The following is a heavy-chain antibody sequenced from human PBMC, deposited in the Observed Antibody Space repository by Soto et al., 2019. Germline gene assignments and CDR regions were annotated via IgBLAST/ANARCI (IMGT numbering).Heavy chain of an antibody. CDR1: GFTFSSYD. CDR2: IGTAGDT. Sequence: GGSLRLSCAASGFTFSSYDMHWVRQATGKGLEWVSAIGTAGDTYYPGSVKGRFTISRENAKNSLFLQMNSLRAGDTAVYYCARAENYDFWSGYIRYYYYYMDVWGKGTTVTVSS. D-gene: IGHD3-3*01. CDR3: ARAENYDFWSGYIRYYYYYMDV. V-gene: IGHV3-13*01. J-gene: IGHJ6*03.